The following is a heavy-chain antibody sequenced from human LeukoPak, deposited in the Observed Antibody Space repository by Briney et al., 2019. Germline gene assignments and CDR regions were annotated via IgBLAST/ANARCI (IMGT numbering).Heavy chain of an antibody. J-gene: IGHJ5*02. CDR3: ARGRRYCSSTTCYRVRSSWFDP. CDR1: GDSISSSSYY. V-gene: IGHV4-39*07. D-gene: IGHD2-2*01. Sequence: SETLSLTCTVSGDSISSSSYYWGWIRQPPGKGLEWIGSIYYSGSTYYNPPLKSRVTISVDTSKNQFSLKLSSVTAADTAVYYCARGRRYCSSTTCYRVRSSWFDPWGQGTLVTVSS. CDR2: IYYSGST.